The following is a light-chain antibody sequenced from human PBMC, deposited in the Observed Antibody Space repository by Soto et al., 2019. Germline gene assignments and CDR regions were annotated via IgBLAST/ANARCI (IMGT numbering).Light chain of an antibody. CDR2: GNS. Sequence: QAVVTQQQSVSGAPGERVTISCTGSSGTIAAGYDVHWYQQLPGPAPKLLIYGNSNRPSGVPDRFSGSKSGTSAALAITGGQAADEADYYCQAYDSSMSGSVFGGWTKLTVL. CDR3: QAYDSSMSGSV. J-gene: IGLJ2*01. CDR1: SGTIAAGYD. V-gene: IGLV1-40*01.